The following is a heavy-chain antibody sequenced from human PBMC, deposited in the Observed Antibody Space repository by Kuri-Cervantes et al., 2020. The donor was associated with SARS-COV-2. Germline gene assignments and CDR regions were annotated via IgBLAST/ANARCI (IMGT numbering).Heavy chain of an antibody. J-gene: IGHJ5*02. CDR3: ARVVRGWYPQGRKGDWFDP. Sequence: SETLSLTCAVYGGSFSGYYWSWIRQPPGKGLEWIGYIYHSGSTNYNPSLKSRVTISVDTSKNQFSLKLSSVTAADTAVYYCARVVRGWYPQGRKGDWFDPWGQGTLVTVSS. D-gene: IGHD2-15*01. V-gene: IGHV4-59*01. CDR2: IYHSGST. CDR1: GGSFSGYY.